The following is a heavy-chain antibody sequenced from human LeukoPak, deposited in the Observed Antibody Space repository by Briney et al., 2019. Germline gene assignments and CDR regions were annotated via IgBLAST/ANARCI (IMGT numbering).Heavy chain of an antibody. Sequence: GGSLRLSCATSGFNFDRYTIHWVRQAPGKGLEWVSLAGWAGGTTFYSDSVRGRFTISRDSGRKSVYLQMNSLTTDDTAFYFCAKELDNMFFDYWGQGALVTVSS. J-gene: IGHJ4*02. CDR3: AKELDNMFFDY. D-gene: IGHD2-2*03. CDR1: GFNFDRYT. CDR2: AGWAGGTT. V-gene: IGHV3-43*01.